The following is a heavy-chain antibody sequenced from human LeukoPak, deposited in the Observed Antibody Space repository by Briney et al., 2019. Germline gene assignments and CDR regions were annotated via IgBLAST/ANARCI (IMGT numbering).Heavy chain of an antibody. CDR2: IIPIFGTA. CDR1: GYTFTSYG. V-gene: IGHV1-69*05. J-gene: IGHJ4*02. CDR3: AVTWPLGYYYFDY. D-gene: IGHD7-27*01. Sequence: SVKVSCKASGYTFTSYGISWVRQASGQGLEWMGRIIPIFGTANYAQKFQGRVTITTDESTSTAYMELSSLRSEDTAVYYCAVTWPLGYYYFDYWGQGTLVTVSS.